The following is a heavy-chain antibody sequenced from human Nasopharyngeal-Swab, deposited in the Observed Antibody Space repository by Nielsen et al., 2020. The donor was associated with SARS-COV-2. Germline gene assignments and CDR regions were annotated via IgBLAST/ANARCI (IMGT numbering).Heavy chain of an antibody. CDR1: GFTLSTSA. D-gene: IGHD2-21*02. V-gene: IGHV3-23*01. Sequence: ESLKISCEASGFTLSTSAMIWVRHAPGKGLEWVSGISARGMVTYYADSVKGRLTISRDNSRSNLSLQMNSLRAEDTAIYYCARGCDTDCYRVDSWGQGTLVTVSS. CDR2: ISARGMVT. CDR3: ARGCDTDCYRVDS. J-gene: IGHJ4*02.